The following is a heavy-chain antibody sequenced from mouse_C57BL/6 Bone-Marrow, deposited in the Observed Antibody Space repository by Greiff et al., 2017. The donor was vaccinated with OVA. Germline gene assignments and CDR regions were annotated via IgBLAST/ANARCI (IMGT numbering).Heavy chain of an antibody. CDR3: ARWDDGYYDAMDY. J-gene: IGHJ4*01. Sequence: VKLVESGPGLVQPSQSLSITCTVSGFSLTSYGVHWVRQSPGKGLEWLGVIWSGGSTDYNAAFISRLSISKDNSKSQVFFKMNSLQADDTAIYYCARWDDGYYDAMDYWGQGTSVTVSS. CDR1: GFSLTSYG. V-gene: IGHV2-2*01. D-gene: IGHD2-3*01. CDR2: IWSGGST.